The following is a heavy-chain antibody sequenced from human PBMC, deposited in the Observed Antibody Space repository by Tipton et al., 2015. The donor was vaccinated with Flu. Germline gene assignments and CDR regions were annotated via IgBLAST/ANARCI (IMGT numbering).Heavy chain of an antibody. D-gene: IGHD3-22*01. CDR3: ARLTPYYYDSIAYYYFDY. CDR2: VYYSGTA. J-gene: IGHJ4*02. CDR1: GGSVRSGSYS. V-gene: IGHV4-61*03. Sequence: TLSLTCTVSGGSVRSGSYSWSWIRQPPGKGLEWIGYVYYSGTAKYNPSLTGRVTISVDTSENNFSLKLTAVTAADTAVYYCARLTPYYYDSIAYYYFDYWGQGTLVTVSS.